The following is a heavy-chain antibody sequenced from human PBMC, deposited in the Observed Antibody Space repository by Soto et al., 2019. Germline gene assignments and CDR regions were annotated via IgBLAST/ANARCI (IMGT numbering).Heavy chain of an antibody. CDR2: ISPSGSYM. CDR1: GFIFNTYS. J-gene: IGHJ4*02. Sequence: PGGSLRLSCAASGFIFNTYSMDWVRQAPGKGLEWVAAISPSGSYMYYGDSLKGRFTVSRDNAKNSLYLQMDSLRADDTAIYYCARFGLVTFDCWGQGTLVTSPQ. CDR3: ARFGLVTFDC. V-gene: IGHV3-21*01. D-gene: IGHD3-3*01.